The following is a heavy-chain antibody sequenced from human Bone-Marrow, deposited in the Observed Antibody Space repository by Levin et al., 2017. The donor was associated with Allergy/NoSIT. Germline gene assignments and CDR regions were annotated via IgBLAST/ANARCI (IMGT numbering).Heavy chain of an antibody. CDR1: GFTFGDYA. CDR3: TRDLRKYCSSTSCYRVDWFDP. Sequence: GGSLRLSCTASGFTFGDYAMSWFRQAPGKGLEWVGFIRSKAYGGTTEYAASVKGRFTISRDDSKSIAYLQMNSLKTEDTAVYYCTRDLRKYCSSTSCYRVDWFDPWGQGTLVTVSS. V-gene: IGHV3-49*03. J-gene: IGHJ5*02. D-gene: IGHD2-2*01. CDR2: IRSKAYGGTT.